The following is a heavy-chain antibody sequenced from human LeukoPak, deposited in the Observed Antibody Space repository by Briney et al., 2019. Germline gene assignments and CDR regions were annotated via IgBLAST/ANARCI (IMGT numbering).Heavy chain of an antibody. CDR2: IYPGDSDT. J-gene: IGHJ3*02. Sequence: GESLKISCKGSGYSFTSYWLGWVRQMPGEGLEWMGIIYPGDSDTRYSPSFQGQVTISADKSISTAYLQWSSLKASDTAMYYCARRTTVVTPGAFDIWGQGTMVTVSS. V-gene: IGHV5-51*01. CDR3: ARRTTVVTPGAFDI. CDR1: GYSFTSYW. D-gene: IGHD4-23*01.